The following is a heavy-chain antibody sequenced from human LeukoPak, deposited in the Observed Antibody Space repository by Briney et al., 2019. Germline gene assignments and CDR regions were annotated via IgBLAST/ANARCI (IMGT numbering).Heavy chain of an antibody. J-gene: IGHJ3*02. CDR3: VPRGYSGYDFAFDI. CDR1: GFTFSSYA. Sequence: GESLRLSCAASGFTFSSYAMSWVRQAPGKGLEWVSAISGSGGSAYYADSVNGRFTISRDNSKNTLYLQMNTLRAEDTAVYYCVPRGYSGYDFAFDIWGQGTMVTVSS. D-gene: IGHD5-12*01. V-gene: IGHV3-23*01. CDR2: ISGSGGSA.